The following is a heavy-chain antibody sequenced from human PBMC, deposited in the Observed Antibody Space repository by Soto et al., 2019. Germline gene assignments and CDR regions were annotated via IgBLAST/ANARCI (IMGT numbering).Heavy chain of an antibody. V-gene: IGHV4-59*08. J-gene: IGHJ4*02. D-gene: IGHD2-8*01. Sequence: SETLSLTCTVSGGSISSYYWSWIRQPPGKGLEWIGYIYYSGSTNYNPSLKSRVTISVDTSKNQFSLKLSSVTAADTAVYYCARLLNGSPDPNDYWGQGTLVTVSS. CDR1: GGSISSYY. CDR2: IYYSGST. CDR3: ARLLNGSPDPNDY.